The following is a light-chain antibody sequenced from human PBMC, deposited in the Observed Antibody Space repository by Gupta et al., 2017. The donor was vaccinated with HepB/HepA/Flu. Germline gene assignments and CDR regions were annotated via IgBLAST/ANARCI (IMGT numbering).Light chain of an antibody. V-gene: IGKV3-15*01. CDR3: QHNNQRLNNT. CDR2: GAS. J-gene: IGKJ4*01. CDR1: QSVSGN. Sequence: EIVMTQSPATLSLSPGERATLSCRASQSVSGNLAWYQQKPGQAPRLLIYGASYRVTGIAGRVSGSGFGREFTITISSRQSQDYAVYYCQHNNQRLNNTFGRGTKVDIK.